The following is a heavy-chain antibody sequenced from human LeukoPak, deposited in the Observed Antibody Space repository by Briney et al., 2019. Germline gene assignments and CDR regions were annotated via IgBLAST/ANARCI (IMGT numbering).Heavy chain of an antibody. D-gene: IGHD5-24*01. J-gene: IGHJ3*02. CDR1: GFTFSSYA. CDR3: ARDSRATIGIGAFDI. V-gene: IGHV3-23*01. CDR2: IRGSGDRT. Sequence: GGSLRLSCAASGFTFSSYAMSWVRQAPGKGLEWVSAIRGSGDRTHYADSVKGRFTISRDNSKNTLYLQMNSLRAEDTAVYFCARDSRATIGIGAFDIWGQGTMVTVSS.